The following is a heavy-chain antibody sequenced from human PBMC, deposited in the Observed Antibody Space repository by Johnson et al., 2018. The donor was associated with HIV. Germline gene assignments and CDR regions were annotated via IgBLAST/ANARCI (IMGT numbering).Heavy chain of an antibody. J-gene: IGHJ3*02. CDR2: IWYDGSNV. V-gene: IGHV3-33*01. Sequence: VQLVESGGGVVQPGRSLRLSCAASGFTFSSYGMHWVRQAPGKGLEWVAVIWYDGSNVYYADSVKGRFIISRDNSKNTLYLQMNSLRVEDTAVYYCAIIPAGNGFNIWGQGTMVTVSS. CDR1: GFTFSSYG. CDR3: AIIPAGNGFNI. D-gene: IGHD3-10*01.